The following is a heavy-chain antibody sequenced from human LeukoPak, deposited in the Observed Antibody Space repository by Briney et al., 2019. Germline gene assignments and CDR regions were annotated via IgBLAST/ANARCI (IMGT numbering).Heavy chain of an antibody. V-gene: IGHV4-30-4*01. Sequence: PSQTLSLTCTVSGGSISSGDYYWSWIRQPPGKDLEWIGYIYYSGSTYYYPSLKSRVTISVDTSKNQFSLKLSSVTAADTAVYYCASLVDYGSGSYYFDYWGQGTLVTVSS. CDR1: GGSISSGDYY. J-gene: IGHJ4*02. D-gene: IGHD3-10*01. CDR2: IYYSGST. CDR3: ASLVDYGSGSYYFDY.